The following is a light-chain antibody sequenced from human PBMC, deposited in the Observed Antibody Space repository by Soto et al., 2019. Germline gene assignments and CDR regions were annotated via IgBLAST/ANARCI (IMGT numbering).Light chain of an antibody. J-gene: IGKJ1*01. CDR2: DAS. V-gene: IGKV3-11*01. CDR3: QQRSNWPT. CDR1: QSVSTN. Sequence: EIVLTQSPGTLSLSPGERVTLSCRASQSVSTNLAWYQQKPGQAPRLLIYDASNRATGIPARFSGSGSGTDFTLTISSLEPEDFAVYYCQQRSNWPTFGQGTKVDIK.